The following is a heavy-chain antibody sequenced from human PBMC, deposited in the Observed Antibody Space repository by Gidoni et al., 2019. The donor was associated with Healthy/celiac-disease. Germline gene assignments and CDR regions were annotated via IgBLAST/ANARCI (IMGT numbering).Heavy chain of an antibody. D-gene: IGHD6-13*01. V-gene: IGHV1-3*01. J-gene: IGHJ6*02. CDR2: INAGNGNT. CDR1: GYTFTSYA. CDR3: ARGIAAAGAYYYYGMDV. Sequence: GQLVQYGAEVKKPGASGKGSCKAYGYTFTSYARHWVRQAPGQRLECMGWINAGNGNTKYSQKFQGRVTITMDTAASTAYMELSRLRSEDTAVYYCARGIAAAGAYYYYGMDVWGQGTTVTVSS.